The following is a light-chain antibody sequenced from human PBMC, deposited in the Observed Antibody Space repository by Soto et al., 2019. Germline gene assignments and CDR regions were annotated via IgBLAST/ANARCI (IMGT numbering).Light chain of an antibody. V-gene: IGKV3-15*01. J-gene: IGKJ1*01. Sequence: VVTQSPATLSVFPGEKATLSCRASQSVSSDLAWYQQRPGQASRLLIYGASTRATGIPARFRGSGSGTEFRLTISSLQSEDFATYYCQQYNTWHPKMAFGRGTKVDIK. CDR2: GAS. CDR1: QSVSSD. CDR3: QQYNTWHPKMA.